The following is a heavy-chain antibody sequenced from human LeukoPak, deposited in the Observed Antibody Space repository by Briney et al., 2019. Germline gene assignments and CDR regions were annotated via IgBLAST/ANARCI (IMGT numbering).Heavy chain of an antibody. CDR1: GYTVTSYG. Sequence: ASVRVSCKASGYTVTSYGLSWVRQAPGQGPEWMGWIGAYTGDTTHAQRLQGRVPMTTDTSTSTAYMELRSLTSDDTAVYYCARGWFGELLLDYWGQGTLVTVPS. CDR3: ARGWFGELLLDY. CDR2: IGAYTGDT. D-gene: IGHD3-10*01. V-gene: IGHV1-18*01. J-gene: IGHJ4*02.